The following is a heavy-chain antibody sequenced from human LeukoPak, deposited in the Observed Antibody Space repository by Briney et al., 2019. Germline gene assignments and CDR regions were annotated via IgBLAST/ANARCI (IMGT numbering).Heavy chain of an antibody. CDR3: ARVPRGSGIAVD. CDR2: IYYSGST. Sequence: PSETLSLTCTVSGGSISSSSYYWGWIRQPPGKGLEWIGSIYYSGSTYYNPSLKSRVTISVDTSKNQFSLKLSSMTAADTAVYYCARVPRGSGIAVDWGQGTLVTVSS. D-gene: IGHD6-19*01. CDR1: GGSISSSSYY. J-gene: IGHJ4*02. V-gene: IGHV4-39*07.